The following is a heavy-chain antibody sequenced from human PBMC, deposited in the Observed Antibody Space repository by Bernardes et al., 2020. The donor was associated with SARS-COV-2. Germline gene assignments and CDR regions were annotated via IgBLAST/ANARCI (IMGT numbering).Heavy chain of an antibody. Sequence: ASSKVYCKASGYTFTAYFIHWVRQAPGQRLEWMGWINPNTGGTNYVQKFQGRVTMTRDTSITTAYMELSWLGSDDTAIYYCARTRTTISTTGIPVDYWGQGTLVTVSS. D-gene: IGHD2-21*02. CDR1: GYTFTAYF. J-gene: IGHJ4*02. CDR2: INPNTGGT. CDR3: ARTRTTISTTGIPVDY. V-gene: IGHV1-2*02.